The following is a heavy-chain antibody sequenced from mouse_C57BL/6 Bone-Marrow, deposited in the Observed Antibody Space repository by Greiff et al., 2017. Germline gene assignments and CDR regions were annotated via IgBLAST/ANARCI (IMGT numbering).Heavy chain of an antibody. CDR3: ARQGSTTGLDY. J-gene: IGHJ2*01. CDR2: ISSGGSYT. V-gene: IGHV5-6*01. D-gene: IGHD1-1*01. CDR1: GFTFSSYG. Sequence: EVHLVESGGDLVKPGGSLKLSCAASGFTFSSYGMSWVRQTPDKRLEWVANISSGGSYTYYPDSVKGRFTISRDNAKNTLYLQMSSLKSEDTAMFYCARQGSTTGLDYWGQGTTLTVSS.